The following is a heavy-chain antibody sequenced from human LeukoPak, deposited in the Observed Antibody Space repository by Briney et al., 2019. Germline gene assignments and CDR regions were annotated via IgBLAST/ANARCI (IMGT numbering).Heavy chain of an antibody. D-gene: IGHD2-2*01. CDR1: GLTVSSKH. V-gene: IGHV3-53*01. CDR3: AARDCSNTGSYAGVFDY. J-gene: IGHJ4*02. Sequence: PGGSLRLSCAASGLTVSSKHMSWVRQAPGKGLEWVSVIYSGGTTKYAESVEGRFTISRDNTKNTLHLQMNSLRAEDTAVYYCAARDCSNTGSYAGVFDYWGQGTLVSVSS. CDR2: IYSGGTT.